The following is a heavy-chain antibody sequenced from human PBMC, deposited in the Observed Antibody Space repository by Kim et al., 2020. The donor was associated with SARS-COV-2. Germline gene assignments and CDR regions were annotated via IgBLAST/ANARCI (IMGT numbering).Heavy chain of an antibody. Sequence: GGSLRLSCAASGFTFSSYGMHWVRQAPGKGLEWVAVISYDGSNKYYADSVKGRFTISRDNSKNTLYLQMNNLRAEDTAVYYCAKDPGLLSRSNYFDYWGQGTLVTVSS. CDR1: GFTFSSYG. CDR3: AKDPGLLSRSNYFDY. D-gene: IGHD3-3*01. CDR2: ISYDGSNK. V-gene: IGHV3-30*18. J-gene: IGHJ4*02.